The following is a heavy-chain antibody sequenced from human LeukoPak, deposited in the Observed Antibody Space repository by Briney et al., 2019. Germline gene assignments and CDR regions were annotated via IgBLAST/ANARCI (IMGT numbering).Heavy chain of an antibody. J-gene: IGHJ4*02. Sequence: SETLSLTCAVSGYSISSGCYWGWIRQPPGKGLEWIGSIYHSGSTYYNPSLKSRVTISVDTSKNQFSLKLSSVTAADTAVYYCARLLVSYCSGGSCYSGIDYWGQGTLVTVSS. CDR3: ARLLVSYCSGGSCYSGIDY. CDR2: IYHSGST. V-gene: IGHV4-38-2*01. D-gene: IGHD2-15*01. CDR1: GYSISSGCY.